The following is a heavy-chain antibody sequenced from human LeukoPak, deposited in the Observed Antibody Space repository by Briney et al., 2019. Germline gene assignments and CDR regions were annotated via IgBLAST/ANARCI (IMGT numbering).Heavy chain of an antibody. V-gene: IGHV4-34*01. Sequence: TSETLSLTCAVYGGSFSDYYWSWIRQPPGKALEWIGEINHSGSTNYNPSLKSRVTISVDTSKNQFSLKLSSLTAADAAVYYCARAQTTAATPYYFDYWGQGTLVTVSS. D-gene: IGHD6-13*01. J-gene: IGHJ4*02. CDR1: GGSFSDYY. CDR3: ARAQTTAATPYYFDY. CDR2: INHSGST.